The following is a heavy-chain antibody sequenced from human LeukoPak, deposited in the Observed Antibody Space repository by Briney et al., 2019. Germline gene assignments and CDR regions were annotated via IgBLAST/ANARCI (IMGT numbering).Heavy chain of an antibody. Sequence: ASVKVSFKSSGYTFTSYDINWVRQATGQGLEGMGWMNPNSGNTGYEQKFQGRVTMTRNTSISTDYLELSRLRSEDTAVYYCARGGHIVVVPAASSWEQPKPFDYWGQGPLVTVS. CDR3: ARGGHIVVVPAASSWEQPKPFDY. CDR2: MNPNSGNT. J-gene: IGHJ4*02. V-gene: IGHV1-8*01. CDR1: GYTFTSYD. D-gene: IGHD2-2*01.